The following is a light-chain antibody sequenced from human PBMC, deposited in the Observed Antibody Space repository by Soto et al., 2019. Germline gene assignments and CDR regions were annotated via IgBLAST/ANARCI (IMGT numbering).Light chain of an antibody. J-gene: IGKJ4*01. CDR3: QQSNSYPLT. CDR2: GAS. Sequence: IQLTQSPSSLSASGGDRVTITCRASQGIGSNLAWYLQKPGEAPKLLVYGASTLQGGVPSRFSGSGSGTRFTLTITSLQPEDFATYFCQQSNSYPLTFGGGTKVEIK. V-gene: IGKV1-9*01. CDR1: QGIGSN.